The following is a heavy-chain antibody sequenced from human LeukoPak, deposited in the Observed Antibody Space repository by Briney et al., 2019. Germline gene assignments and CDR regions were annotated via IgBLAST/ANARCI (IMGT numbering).Heavy chain of an antibody. CDR2: INHSGST. J-gene: IGHJ4*02. V-gene: IGHV4-34*01. CDR3: AGGRDGYKHPFDY. Sequence: SETLSLTCAIYGGSFSGYYWSWIRQPPGKGLEWIGEINHSGSTNYNPSLKSRVTISIDTSKNQFSLKLSSVTAADTAVYYCAGGRDGYKHPFDYWGQGTLVTVSS. CDR1: GGSFSGYY. D-gene: IGHD5-24*01.